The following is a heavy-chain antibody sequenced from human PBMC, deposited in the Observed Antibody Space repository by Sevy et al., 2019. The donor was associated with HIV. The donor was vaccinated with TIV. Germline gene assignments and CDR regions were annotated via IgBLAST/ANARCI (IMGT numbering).Heavy chain of an antibody. CDR2: ISAYNGNT. CDR3: ARDVAEERTSPFISPNSHFDY. D-gene: IGHD1-26*01. J-gene: IGHJ4*02. Sequence: ASVKVSCKASGYTFTSYGISWVRQAPGQGLEWMGWISAYNGNTNYAQKLQGRVTMTTDTSTSTAYMELRSLRSDDTAVYYCARDVAEERTSPFISPNSHFDYWGQGTLVTVSS. CDR1: GYTFTSYG. V-gene: IGHV1-18*01.